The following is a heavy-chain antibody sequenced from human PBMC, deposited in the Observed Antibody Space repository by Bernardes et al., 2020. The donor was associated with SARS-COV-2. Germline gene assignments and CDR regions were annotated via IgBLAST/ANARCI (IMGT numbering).Heavy chain of an antibody. V-gene: IGHV1-2*02. Sequence: ASVKVSCKASGYTFTGYYMHWVRQAPGQGLEWMGWINPNSGGTNYAQKFQGRVTMTRDTSISTAYMELSRLRSDDTAVYYCASVMATWDRGLFSNTYYFYGMDVWGQGTTVTVSS. J-gene: IGHJ6*02. CDR2: INPNSGGT. D-gene: IGHD3-10*01. CDR1: GYTFTGYY. CDR3: ASVMATWDRGLFSNTYYFYGMDV.